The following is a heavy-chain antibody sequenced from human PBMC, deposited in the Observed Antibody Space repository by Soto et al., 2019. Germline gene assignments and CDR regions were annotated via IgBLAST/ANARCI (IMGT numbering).Heavy chain of an antibody. D-gene: IGHD3-16*02. CDR2: IIPIFGTA. J-gene: IGHJ6*02. CDR1: GGTFSSYA. CDR3: ARGPAQYVCVWGSYRFFDV. V-gene: IGHV1-69*13. Sequence: SVKVSCKASGGTFSSYAISWVRQAPGQGLEWMGGIIPIFGTANYAQKFQGRVTITADESTSTAYMELSSLRSEDTAVYYCARGPAQYVCVWGSYRFFDVWGQGTTVTVSS.